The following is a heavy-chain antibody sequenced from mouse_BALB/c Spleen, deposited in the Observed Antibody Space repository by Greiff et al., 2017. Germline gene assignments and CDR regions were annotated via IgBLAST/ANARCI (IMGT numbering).Heavy chain of an antibody. D-gene: IGHD2-14*01. CDR2: ISDGGSYT. CDR3: ARDRRYGGLMGY. V-gene: IGHV5-4*02. Sequence: EVQRVESGGGLVKPGGSLKLSCAASGFTFSDYYMYWVRQTPEKRLEWVATISDGGSYTYYPDSVKGRFTISRDNAKNNLYLQMSSLKSEDTAMYYCARDRRYGGLMGYWGQRPSVPVPS. CDR1: GFTFSDYY. J-gene: IGHJ4*01.